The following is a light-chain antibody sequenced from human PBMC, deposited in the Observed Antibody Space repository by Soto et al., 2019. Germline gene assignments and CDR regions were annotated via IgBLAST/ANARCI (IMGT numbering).Light chain of an antibody. CDR2: DAS. J-gene: IGKJ1*01. CDR3: QQYTNWPET. CDR1: QCVSSN. Sequence: EIVMTQSPATLSVSPGERATLSCRASQCVSSNLAWYQQKVGQAPRLLIYDASTRATGVPARFSGSGSGTEFTLTISSLQSEDFAVYYCQQYTNWPETFGQGTKVEIK. V-gene: IGKV3-15*01.